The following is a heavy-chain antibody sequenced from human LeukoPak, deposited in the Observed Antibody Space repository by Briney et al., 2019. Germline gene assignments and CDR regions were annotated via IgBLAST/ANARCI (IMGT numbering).Heavy chain of an antibody. CDR1: GFXFSSYA. J-gene: IGHJ4*02. Sequence: GGSLRLSCAASGFXFSSYAMSWVRQAPGKGLEWVSAISGSGGSTYYADSVKGRFTISRDNSKNTLYLQMNSLRAEDTAVYYCAKEPIHYDILTGYFTNYYFDYWGQGTLVTVSS. D-gene: IGHD3-9*01. V-gene: IGHV3-23*01. CDR2: ISGSGGST. CDR3: AKEPIHYDILTGYFTNYYFDY.